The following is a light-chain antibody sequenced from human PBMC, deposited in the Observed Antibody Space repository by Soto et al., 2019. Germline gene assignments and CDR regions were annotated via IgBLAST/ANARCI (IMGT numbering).Light chain of an antibody. CDR3: SSYAGSSNDV. Sequence: QSALTQPPSASGSPGQSVTISCTGTSSDVGGYNYVSWYQQHPGKAPKLMIYEVSKRPSGVPDRFSGSKSGNTASLTVSGLQAEDEADYYCSSYAGSSNDVFGTGTQLTVL. CDR2: EVS. V-gene: IGLV2-8*01. J-gene: IGLJ1*01. CDR1: SSDVGGYNY.